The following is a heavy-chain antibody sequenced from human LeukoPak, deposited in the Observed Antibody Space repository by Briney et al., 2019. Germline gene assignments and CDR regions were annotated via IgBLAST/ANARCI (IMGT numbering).Heavy chain of an antibody. J-gene: IGHJ4*02. D-gene: IGHD3-3*01. CDR1: GFTFSSYA. CDR3: AKDDDFWSGYLDY. V-gene: IGHV3-23*01. Sequence: PGGSLRLSCAASGFTFSSYAMSWVRQAPGKGLEWVSAIRGSGGSTYYADSVKGRFTISRDNSKNTLYLQMNSLRAEDTAVYYCAKDDDFWSGYLDYWGQGTLVTVSS. CDR2: IRGSGGST.